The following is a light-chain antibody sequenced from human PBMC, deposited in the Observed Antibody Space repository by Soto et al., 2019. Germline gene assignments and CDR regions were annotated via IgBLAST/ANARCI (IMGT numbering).Light chain of an antibody. CDR2: EVT. J-gene: IGLJ3*02. Sequence: QSALTQPASVSGSPGQSITISCTGTSSDVGGYNYVSWYQQHPGKAPKLMIYEVTYRPSGVSDRFSGSKSGNTASLTISGLQAEDEADYYCNSYTSSSTWVFGGGPKLTVL. CDR1: SSDVGGYNY. CDR3: NSYTSSSTWV. V-gene: IGLV2-14*01.